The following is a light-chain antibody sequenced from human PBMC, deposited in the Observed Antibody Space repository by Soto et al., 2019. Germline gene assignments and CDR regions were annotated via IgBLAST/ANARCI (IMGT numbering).Light chain of an antibody. Sequence: QSVLTQPPSASGTPGQRVTISCSGSSSNIGSNPVNWYQQLPGTAPKLLIYGNNQRPSGVPDRFSGSESGTSASLAISGLQSEDEADYYCAAWYDSLNGPYVFGTGTKLTVL. V-gene: IGLV1-44*01. CDR3: AAWYDSLNGPYV. J-gene: IGLJ1*01. CDR1: SSNIGSNP. CDR2: GNN.